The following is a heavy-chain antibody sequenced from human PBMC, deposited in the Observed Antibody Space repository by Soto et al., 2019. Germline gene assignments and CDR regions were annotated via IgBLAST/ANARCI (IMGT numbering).Heavy chain of an antibody. CDR1: GGSMGGHDW. J-gene: IGHJ5*02. D-gene: IGHD2-15*01. V-gene: IGHV4-4*02. CDR3: AKNADCRGGAKGIVGWFDP. CDR2: ISPGGIA. Sequence: QVHLQESGPGLVEPSGTLSLTCSVSGGSMGGHDWWTWVRQSPEKGLEWIGEISPGGIATYNPSHKNRVTISIDRSKSQFYLTLKSLTAADTAMYYCAKNADCRGGAKGIVGWFDPWGQGILVTVSS.